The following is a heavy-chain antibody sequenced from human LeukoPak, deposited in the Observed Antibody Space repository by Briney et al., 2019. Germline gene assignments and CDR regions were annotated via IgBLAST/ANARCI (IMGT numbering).Heavy chain of an antibody. CDR1: GYTFTSYA. CDR3: ARVSDYYDSSGRHFDY. V-gene: IGHV1-3*01. J-gene: IGHJ4*02. CDR2: INAGNGNT. Sequence: ASVKVSCKASGYTFTSYAMHWVRQAPGQRLEWMGWINAGNGNTKYSQKFQGRVTITRDTSASTAYMELSSLRSEDTAVYYCARVSDYYDSSGRHFDYWGQGTLVTVSS. D-gene: IGHD3-22*01.